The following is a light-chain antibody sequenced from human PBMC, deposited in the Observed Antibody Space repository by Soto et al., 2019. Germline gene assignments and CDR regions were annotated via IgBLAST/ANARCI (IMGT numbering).Light chain of an antibody. J-gene: IGLJ3*02. V-gene: IGLV2-14*01. CDR3: SSYTSSTTLV. CDR1: SSDVGGYNY. Sequence: SALTQPASVSGSPGQSITISCTGTSSDVGGYNYVSWYQQHPGKAPKLVIYDVGNRPSGVSNRFSGSKSGNTASLTISGLQAEDEADYYCSSYTSSTTLVFGGGTKLTVL. CDR2: DVG.